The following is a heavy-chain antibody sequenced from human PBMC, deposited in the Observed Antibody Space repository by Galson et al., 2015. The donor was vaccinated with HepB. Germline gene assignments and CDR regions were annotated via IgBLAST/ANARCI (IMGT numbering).Heavy chain of an antibody. CDR3: ARGCNSGGTDAFDV. Sequence: SLRLSCAASGFTVSNYYMNWVRQAPGKGLEWVSTLYSGGTYYTDSVKGRFTVSSDNSKNTLYLQMNSLGAEDTALYYCARGCNSGGTDAFDVWGQGTMVTVSS. CDR2: LYSGGT. CDR1: GFTVSNYY. D-gene: IGHD6-19*01. J-gene: IGHJ3*01. V-gene: IGHV3-53*01.